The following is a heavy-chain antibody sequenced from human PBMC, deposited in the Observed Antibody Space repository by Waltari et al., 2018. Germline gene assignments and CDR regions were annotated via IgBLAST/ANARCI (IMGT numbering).Heavy chain of an antibody. Sequence: EVQLVESGGGLVQPGGSLRLSCAASGLTFSSYWMSWVRQAPGKWLEGVANIKQDGSEKYYVDSVKGRFTISRDNAKNSLYLQMNSLRAEDTAVYYCARALSATILRYRGQGTLVTVSS. D-gene: IGHD5-12*01. V-gene: IGHV3-7*01. J-gene: IGHJ4*02. CDR1: GLTFSSYW. CDR3: ARALSATILRY. CDR2: IKQDGSEK.